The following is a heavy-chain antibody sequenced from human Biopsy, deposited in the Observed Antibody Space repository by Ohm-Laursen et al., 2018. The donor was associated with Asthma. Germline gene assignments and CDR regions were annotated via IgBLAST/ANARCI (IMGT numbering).Heavy chain of an antibody. CDR1: GYNFITFA. CDR3: AGTYYDFLTGQVKDVFGV. J-gene: IGHJ3*01. CDR2: ANTGIGAT. V-gene: IGHV1-3*04. D-gene: IGHD3-9*01. Sequence: ASVKVFCKASGYNFITFAIHWVRQAPGQRLGWMGGANTGIGATKYSQKFQGRVTITRDTSASTAYMELRSLRSEDTATYYCAGTYYDFLTGQVKDVFGVWGQGTMVTVSS.